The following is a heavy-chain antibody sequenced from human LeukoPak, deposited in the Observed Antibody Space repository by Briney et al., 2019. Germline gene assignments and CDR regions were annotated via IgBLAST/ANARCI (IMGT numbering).Heavy chain of an antibody. Sequence: GGSLRLSCAASGFTFSIYWVHWVRQAPGKGLVWVSSINSDGSSTSYADSVKGRFTISRDNAKNTLYLQMNGLRAEDTAVYYCARGIVGPTGDYWGQGTLVTVSS. CDR1: GFTFSIYW. CDR2: INSDGSST. J-gene: IGHJ4*02. CDR3: ARGIVGPTGDY. D-gene: IGHD1-26*01. V-gene: IGHV3-74*01.